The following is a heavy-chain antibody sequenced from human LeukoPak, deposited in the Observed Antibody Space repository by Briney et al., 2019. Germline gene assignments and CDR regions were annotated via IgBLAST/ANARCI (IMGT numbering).Heavy chain of an antibody. J-gene: IGHJ4*02. CDR2: MNPNSGNT. Sequence: ASVKVSCKASGYTFTSYDINWVRQATGQGLEWMGWMNPNSGNTGYAQKFQGRVTMTRNTSISTAYMELSSLRSEDTAVYYCARVTYGDYHAGGDYFDYWGQGTLVTVSS. V-gene: IGHV1-8*01. CDR3: ARVTYGDYHAGGDYFDY. D-gene: IGHD4-17*01. CDR1: GYTFTSYD.